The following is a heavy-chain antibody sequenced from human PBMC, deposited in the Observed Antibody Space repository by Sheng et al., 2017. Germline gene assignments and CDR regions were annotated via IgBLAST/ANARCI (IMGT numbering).Heavy chain of an antibody. D-gene: IGHD3-16*01. CDR3: VREEQSYGYFDY. Sequence: QVQLVESGGGVVQPGRSLGLSCAPSGFTFSSYGMHWVRQAPGKGLEWVAGIWYDGSNEYYADSVKGRFTISRDNSKNTLDLQMNSLRAEDTAVYHCVREEQSYGYFDYWGQGTLVTVSS. CDR1: GFTFSSYG. CDR2: IWYDGSNE. J-gene: IGHJ4*02. V-gene: IGHV3-33*01.